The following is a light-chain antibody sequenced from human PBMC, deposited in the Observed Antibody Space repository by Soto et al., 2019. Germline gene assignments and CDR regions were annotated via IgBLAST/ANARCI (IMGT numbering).Light chain of an antibody. Sequence: QTVVTQEPSLTVSPGGTLTLTCASSTGAVTSGYYPNWFQQKPGQAPRALIYSTSNKQSWTPARFSGSLLGGKAALTLSGVQPEDEAEYYCLLYYGGAPVFGGGTQLTVL. CDR2: STS. CDR3: LLYYGGAPV. J-gene: IGLJ7*01. CDR1: TGAVTSGYY. V-gene: IGLV7-43*01.